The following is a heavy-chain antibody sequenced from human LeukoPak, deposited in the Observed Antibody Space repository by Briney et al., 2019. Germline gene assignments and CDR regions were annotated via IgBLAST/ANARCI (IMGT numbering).Heavy chain of an antibody. CDR3: VSFYKKS. J-gene: IGHJ5*02. CDR2: INSDGSWT. D-gene: IGHD2-2*02. V-gene: IGHV3-74*01. Sequence: PGGSLRLSCAASGNYWMHWVRQAPGKGLVWVSHINSDGSWTSYADSVKGRFTISKDNAKNTVYLQMNNLRAEDTAVYYCVSFYKKSWARETLVTVSS. CDR1: GNYW.